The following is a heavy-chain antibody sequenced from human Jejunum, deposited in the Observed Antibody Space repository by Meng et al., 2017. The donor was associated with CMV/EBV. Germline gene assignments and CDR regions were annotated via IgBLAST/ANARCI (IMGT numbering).Heavy chain of an antibody. D-gene: IGHD1-26*01. CDR1: GYTFTNYG. CDR2: ISAYNGNT. V-gene: IGHV1-18*01. J-gene: IGHJ4*02. CDR3: ARVEVGITSGDY. Sequence: QAQWVQSGGEVQKPGASVKVSCKASGYTFTNYGITWVRQATGQGLEWMGWISAYNGNTNYAQTLQGRLTMTTDTSTSTAYMELRSLRSDDTAVYYCARVEVGITSGDYWGQGTLVTVSS.